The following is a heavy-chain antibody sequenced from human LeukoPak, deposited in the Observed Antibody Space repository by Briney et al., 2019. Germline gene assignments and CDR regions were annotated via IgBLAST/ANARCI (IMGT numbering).Heavy chain of an antibody. CDR3: AREGPLDYGDVKSFDY. V-gene: IGHV1-69*01. J-gene: IGHJ4*02. Sequence: PGSSVKVSCKASGGTFSSYAISWVRQAPGQGLEWMGGIIPIFGTANYAQKFQGRVTITADESTSTAYMELSSLRSEDTAVYYCAREGPLDYGDVKSFDYWGQGTLVTVSS. CDR2: IIPIFGTA. CDR1: GGTFSSYA. D-gene: IGHD4-17*01.